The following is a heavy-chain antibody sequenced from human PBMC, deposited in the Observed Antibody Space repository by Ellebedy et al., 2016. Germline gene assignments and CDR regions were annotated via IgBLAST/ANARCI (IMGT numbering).Heavy chain of an antibody. Sequence: GGSLRLXXPPSGLTVSSFFMGWVRQAPGKGLEWVSTMRGDGAKTHLADSVKGRFTMSRDIPKNTVYLQMNRLRAEDTAVYYCRQGHYANYWGQGTLVTVSS. D-gene: IGHD4-17*01. CDR3: RQGHYANY. J-gene: IGHJ4*02. V-gene: IGHV3-23*01. CDR1: GLTVSSFF. CDR2: MRGDGAKT.